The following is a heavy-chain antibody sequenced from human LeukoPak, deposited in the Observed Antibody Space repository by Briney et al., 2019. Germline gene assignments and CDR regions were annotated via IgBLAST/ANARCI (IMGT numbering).Heavy chain of an antibody. CDR1: GGSISGYY. CDR3: ARLGHYHTIGYYIDY. J-gene: IGHJ4*02. V-gene: IGHV4-59*01. D-gene: IGHD3-22*01. Sequence: SETLSLTCTVSGGSISGYYWSWIRQAPGKGLEWIGYMYYSGGTNYNPSLKSRVSISVDTSMNQFSLNLHSVTAADTAVYYCARLGHYHTIGYYIDYWGQGTLVTVSS. CDR2: MYYSGGT.